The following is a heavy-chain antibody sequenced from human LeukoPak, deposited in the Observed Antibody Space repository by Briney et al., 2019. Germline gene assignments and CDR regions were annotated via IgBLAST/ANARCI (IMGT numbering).Heavy chain of an antibody. D-gene: IGHD6-13*01. CDR1: GGSISSYY. V-gene: IGHV4-59*01. CDR2: IYYSGTT. CDR3: ARGVYIAAAQYGY. Sequence: PSETLSLTCTVSGGSISSYYWSWIRQPPGKGLEWIGYIYYSGTTNYNPSLKSRVTISVATSKTTFSLKLSSVTAADTAVYYCARGVYIAAAQYGYWGQGTLVTVSS. J-gene: IGHJ4*02.